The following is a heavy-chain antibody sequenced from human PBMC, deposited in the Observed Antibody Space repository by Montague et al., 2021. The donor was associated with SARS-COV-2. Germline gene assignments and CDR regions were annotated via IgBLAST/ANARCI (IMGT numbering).Heavy chain of an antibody. J-gene: IGHJ3*02. D-gene: IGHD3-10*01. V-gene: IGHV3-48*03. CDR2: ISSSGSAK. CDR3: ARGGSVIMVRGLIADAFDI. CDR1: GFTFSSYE. Sequence: SLRLSCAASGFTFSSYEMNWVRQAPGKGLEWVSYISSSGSAKYYADSVKGRFTTSRDNAKNSLYLQMNSLRAEDTAVYYCARGGSVIMVRGLIADAFDIWGQGTMVTVSS.